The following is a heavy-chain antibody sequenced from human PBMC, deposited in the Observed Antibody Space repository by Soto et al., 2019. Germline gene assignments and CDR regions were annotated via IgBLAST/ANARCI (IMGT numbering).Heavy chain of an antibody. V-gene: IGHV3-48*03. D-gene: IGHD1-26*01. Sequence: GGSLRLSCAASGFTFSSYEMNWVRQAPGKGLEWVSYISSSGSTIYYADSVKGRFTISRDNAKNSLYLQMNSLRAEDTAAYYCARVHSSGYFDYWGQGTLVTVSS. CDR2: ISSSGSTI. CDR1: GFTFSSYE. CDR3: ARVHSSGYFDY. J-gene: IGHJ4*02.